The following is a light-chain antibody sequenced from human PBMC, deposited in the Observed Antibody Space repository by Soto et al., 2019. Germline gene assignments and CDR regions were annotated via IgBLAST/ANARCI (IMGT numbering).Light chain of an antibody. V-gene: IGKV3-11*01. J-gene: IGKJ1*01. CDR1: QTVSKY. CDR3: QQRSDWPRT. Sequence: EIVLTQSPATLSLSPGEIATLSCRASQTVSKYLAWYQQKPGQAPRLLIYDASSRATGIPARFGGSGSGTDFTLTISSLEPEDFAVYYCQQRSDWPRTFGPGTKVEIK. CDR2: DAS.